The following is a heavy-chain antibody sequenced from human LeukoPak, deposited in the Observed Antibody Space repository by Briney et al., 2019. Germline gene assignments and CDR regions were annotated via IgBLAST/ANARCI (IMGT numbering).Heavy chain of an antibody. D-gene: IGHD3-3*01. CDR1: GFTFSSYS. CDR3: ARDQGLWSAASESFDY. V-gene: IGHV3-48*01. J-gene: IGHJ4*02. Sequence: HPGGSLRLSCAASGFTFSSYSMNWVRQAPGKGLEWVSYISSSSSTIYYADSVKGRFTISRDNAKNSLYLQMNSLRAEDTAVYYCARDQGLWSAASESFDYWGQGTLVTVSS. CDR2: ISSSSSTI.